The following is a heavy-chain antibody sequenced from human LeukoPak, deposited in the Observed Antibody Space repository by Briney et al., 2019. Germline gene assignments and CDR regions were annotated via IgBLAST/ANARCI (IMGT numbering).Heavy chain of an antibody. V-gene: IGHV3-30-3*01. CDR1: GFTFSSYA. CDR2: ISYDGSNK. D-gene: IGHD1-26*01. J-gene: IGHJ4*02. Sequence: GGSLRLSCAASGFTFSSYAMHWVRQAPGKGLEWVAVISYDGSNKYYADSVKGRFTISRDNSKNTLYLQMNSLRAEDTAVYYCASSPGYSGSYPLDYWDQGTLVTVSS. CDR3: ASSPGYSGSYPLDY.